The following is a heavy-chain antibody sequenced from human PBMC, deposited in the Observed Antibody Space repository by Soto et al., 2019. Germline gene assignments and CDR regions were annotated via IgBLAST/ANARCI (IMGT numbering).Heavy chain of an antibody. CDR1: GGSISSGDYY. CDR2: TYYSGST. V-gene: IGHV4-30-4*01. Sequence: QVQLQESGPGLVKPSQTLSLTCTVSGGSISSGDYYWSWIRQPPGKGLEWIGYTYYSGSTYYNPSRKSRVTISVDTSKNQFSLKLSSVTAADTAVYYCASLVVPAAMEAENWFDPWGQGTLVTVSS. J-gene: IGHJ5*02. D-gene: IGHD2-2*01. CDR3: ASLVVPAAMEAENWFDP.